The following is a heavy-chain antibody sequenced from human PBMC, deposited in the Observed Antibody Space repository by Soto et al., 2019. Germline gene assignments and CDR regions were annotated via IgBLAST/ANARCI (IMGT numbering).Heavy chain of an antibody. CDR3: ARDTQYNIDYYYYGMDV. Sequence: ASVKVSCKASGYTFTSYGISWVRQAPGQGLEWMGIINPSGGSTSYAQKFQGRVTMTRDTSTSTVYMELSSLRSEDTAVYYCARDTQYNIDYYYYGMDVWGQGTTVTVSS. CDR1: GYTFTSYG. CDR2: INPSGGST. V-gene: IGHV1-46*01. J-gene: IGHJ6*02. D-gene: IGHD1-1*01.